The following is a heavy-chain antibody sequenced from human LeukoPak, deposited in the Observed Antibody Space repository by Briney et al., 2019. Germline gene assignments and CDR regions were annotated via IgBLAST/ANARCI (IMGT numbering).Heavy chain of an antibody. CDR2: INPSGGST. D-gene: IGHD1-1*01. Sequence: EASVKVSCKASGYTFTSYYMHWVRQAPGQGLEWMGIINPSGGSTSYAQKFQGRVTMTRDTSTSTVYMELSSLRSEDTAVYYCASQSPKAPTNWNDDLGYYYYGMDVWGQGTTVTVSS. CDR1: GYTFTSYY. CDR3: ASQSPKAPTNWNDDLGYYYYGMDV. J-gene: IGHJ6*02. V-gene: IGHV1-46*01.